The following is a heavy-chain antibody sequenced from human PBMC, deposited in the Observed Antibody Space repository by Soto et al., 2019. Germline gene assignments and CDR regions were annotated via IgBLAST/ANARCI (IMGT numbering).Heavy chain of an antibody. J-gene: IGHJ4*02. CDR2: INHSGST. CDR1: GGSFSGYY. V-gene: IGHV4-34*01. CDR3: ARGPTAVSSWIPFDY. Sequence: PSETLSLTCAVYGGSFSGYYWSWIRQPPGKGLEWIGEINHSGSTNYNPSLKSRVTISVDTSKNQFSLKLSYVTAADTAVYYCARGPTAVSSWIPFDYWGQGNLVTVSS. D-gene: IGHD6-13*01.